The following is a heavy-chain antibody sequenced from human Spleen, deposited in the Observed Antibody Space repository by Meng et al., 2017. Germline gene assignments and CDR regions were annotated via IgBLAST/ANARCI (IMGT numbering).Heavy chain of an antibody. J-gene: IGHJ4*02. V-gene: IGHV1-69*05. Sequence: SVKVSCKASGCTFSNYVIGWVRQAPGQGLEWIGGINPVFGTTNYAQKFHNRVTITTDESTSTVYMELTRLPSEDTAVYFCARTAGNCISTTCYSLDYWGQGTLVTVSS. CDR1: GCTFSNYV. D-gene: IGHD2-2*01. CDR3: ARTAGNCISTTCYSLDY. CDR2: INPVFGTT.